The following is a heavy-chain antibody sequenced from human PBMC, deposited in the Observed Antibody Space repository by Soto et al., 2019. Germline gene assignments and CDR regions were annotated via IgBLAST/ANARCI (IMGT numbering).Heavy chain of an antibody. CDR2: ITADGGT. Sequence: EVPVLESGGGLVQPGGSLRLSCEGSGFTVSSHAMTWIRQAPGKGPEWVSTITADGGTYYADSVKGRFAMSRDTSESPLYLQMNSLGAEDTAAYYCAPHVSCSGGSCQYDAFAIRGQGTMVTVSS. D-gene: IGHD2-15*01. J-gene: IGHJ3*02. V-gene: IGHV3-23*01. CDR3: APHVSCSGGSCQYDAFAI. CDR1: GFTVSSHA.